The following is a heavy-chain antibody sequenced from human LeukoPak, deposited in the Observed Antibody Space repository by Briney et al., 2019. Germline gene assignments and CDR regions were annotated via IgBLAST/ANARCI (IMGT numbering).Heavy chain of an antibody. D-gene: IGHD3-22*01. CDR1: GGSISSSSYY. V-gene: IGHV4-39*01. J-gene: IGHJ3*02. CDR2: IYYSGST. Sequence: SETLSLTCTVSGGSISSSSYYWGWIPQPPGKGLEWIGSIYYSGSTYYNPSLKSRVTISVDTSKNQFSLKLSSVTAADTAVYYCARHRMYYYDSSGRGVADAFGIWGQGTMVTVSS. CDR3: ARHRMYYYDSSGRGVADAFGI.